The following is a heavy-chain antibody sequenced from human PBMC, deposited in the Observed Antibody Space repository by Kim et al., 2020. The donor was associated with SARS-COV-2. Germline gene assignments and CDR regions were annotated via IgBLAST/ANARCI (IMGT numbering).Heavy chain of an antibody. CDR1: GGSFSGYY. CDR2: INHSGST. CDR3: AREIYYYDSSGYYTRARPVSLYYYYGMDV. V-gene: IGHV4-34*01. J-gene: IGHJ6*02. Sequence: SETLSLTCAVYGGSFSGYYWSWIRQPPGKGLEWIGEINHSGSTNYNPSLKSRVTISVDTSKNQFSLKLSSVTAADTAVYYCAREIYYYDSSGYYTRARPVSLYYYYGMDVWGQGTTVTVSS. D-gene: IGHD3-22*01.